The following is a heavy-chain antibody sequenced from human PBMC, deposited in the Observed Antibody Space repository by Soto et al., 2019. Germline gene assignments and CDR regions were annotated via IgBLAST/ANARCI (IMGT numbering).Heavy chain of an antibody. Sequence: GASVKVSCKASGYTFTSYGISWVRQAPGQGLEWMGWISAYNGNTNYAQKLQGRVTMTTDTSTSTAYMELRSLRSDATAVYYCARDLTMIVVVRDAFDIWGQGTMVTVSS. CDR3: ARDLTMIVVVRDAFDI. CDR2: ISAYNGNT. CDR1: GYTFTSYG. V-gene: IGHV1-18*01. D-gene: IGHD3-22*01. J-gene: IGHJ3*02.